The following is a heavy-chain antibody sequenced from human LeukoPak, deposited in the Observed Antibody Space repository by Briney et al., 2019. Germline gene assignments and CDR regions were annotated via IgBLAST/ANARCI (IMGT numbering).Heavy chain of an antibody. CDR1: GFTFSSYE. CDR2: ISSSGSTI. V-gene: IGHV3-48*03. CDR3: AELGITMIGGV. D-gene: IGHD3-10*02. Sequence: GGSLRLSCAASGFTFSSYEMNWVRQAPGKGLEGVSYISSSGSTIYYADSVEGRFTIYRDNAKNSLYLQMNSLRAEDTAVYYCAELGITMIGGVWGKGTTVTISS. J-gene: IGHJ6*04.